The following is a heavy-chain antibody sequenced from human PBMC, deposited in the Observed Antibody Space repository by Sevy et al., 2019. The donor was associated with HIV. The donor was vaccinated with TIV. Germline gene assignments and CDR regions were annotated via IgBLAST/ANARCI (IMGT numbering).Heavy chain of an antibody. Sequence: GGSLRLSCAASGLAFTRYAMSWVRQAPGKGLEWVSTISISGVNIYYADSVKGRFTVSRETSKNTLYLQMNSLRVEDTAIYYCAKDIAAAGIYRYWGQGTLVTVSS. CDR1: GLAFTRYA. CDR3: AKDIAAAGIYRY. V-gene: IGHV3-23*01. CDR2: ISISGVNI. J-gene: IGHJ4*02. D-gene: IGHD6-13*01.